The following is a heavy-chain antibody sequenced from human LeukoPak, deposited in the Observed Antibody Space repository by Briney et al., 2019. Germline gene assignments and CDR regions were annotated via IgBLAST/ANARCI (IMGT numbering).Heavy chain of an antibody. CDR3: ASGYYDVLTGHAY. D-gene: IGHD3-9*01. Sequence: GGSLRLSCAASGFTFSTYKMNWVRQAPGKGLEWVSVIYSGGSTYYADSVKGRFTISRDKSKNTLYLQMNSLRAEDTAVYYCASGYYDVLTGHAYWGQGTLVTVSS. CDR2: IYSGGST. J-gene: IGHJ4*02. CDR1: GFTFSTYK. V-gene: IGHV3-53*01.